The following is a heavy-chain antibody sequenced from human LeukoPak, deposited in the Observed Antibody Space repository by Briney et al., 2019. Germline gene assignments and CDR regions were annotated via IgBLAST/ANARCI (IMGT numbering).Heavy chain of an antibody. J-gene: IGHJ5*02. D-gene: IGHD3-9*01. CDR2: ISAYNGNT. CDR3: ARNYDILTGYYPYNWFDP. Sequence: ASVKVSCKASGYTFTSYGISWVRQAPGQGLEWMGWISAYNGNTNYAQKLQGRVTMTTDTSTSTAYMELSSLRSEDTAVYYCARNYDILTGYYPYNWFDPWGQGTLVTVSS. V-gene: IGHV1-18*01. CDR1: GYTFTSYG.